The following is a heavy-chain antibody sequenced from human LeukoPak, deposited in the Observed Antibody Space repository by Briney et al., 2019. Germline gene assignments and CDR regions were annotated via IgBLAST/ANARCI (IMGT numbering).Heavy chain of an antibody. CDR1: GFSFNYAW. CDR3: TTASYDYYDTSGYSSGGF. CDR2: IKSEPDGGTT. Sequence: PGGSLRLSCAASGFSFNYAWMNWVRQAPGKGREWVGRIKSEPDGGTTTYAAPVRGRFTISRDDSKNMLYLQMSSLKIEDTAVYYCTTASYDYYDTSGYSSGGFWGQGTLVTVSS. D-gene: IGHD3-22*01. J-gene: IGHJ4*02. V-gene: IGHV3-15*01.